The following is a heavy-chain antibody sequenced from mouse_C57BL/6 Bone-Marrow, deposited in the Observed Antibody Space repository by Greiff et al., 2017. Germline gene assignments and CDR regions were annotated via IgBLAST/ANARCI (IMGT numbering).Heavy chain of an antibody. CDR2: IYPRDGST. CDR1: GYTFTDHT. V-gene: IGHV1-78*01. CDR3: ARFGLLLENYFDY. D-gene: IGHD2-3*01. J-gene: IGHJ2*01. Sequence: QVQLQQSDAELVKPGASVKISCKVSGYTFTDHTIHWMKQRPEQGLEWIGYIYPRDGSTKYNEKFKGKATLTADKSSSTAYMHLNSLTSEDPAVYFCARFGLLLENYFDYWGQGTTLTVSS.